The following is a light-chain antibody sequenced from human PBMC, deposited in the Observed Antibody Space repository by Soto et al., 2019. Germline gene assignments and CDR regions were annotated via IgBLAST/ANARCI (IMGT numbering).Light chain of an antibody. V-gene: IGLV2-8*01. Sequence: QSVLTQPPSASGSPGQPVAISCTGTSSDVGGYNYVSWYQQHPGKAPKLMIYEVNKRPSGVPDRFSGSKSGNTASLTVSGLQAEDEADYYCSSYAGSSNVFGTGTKVTGL. CDR1: SSDVGGYNY. CDR2: EVN. J-gene: IGLJ1*01. CDR3: SSYAGSSNV.